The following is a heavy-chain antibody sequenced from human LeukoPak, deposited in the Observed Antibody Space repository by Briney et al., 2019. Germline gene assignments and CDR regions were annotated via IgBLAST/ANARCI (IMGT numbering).Heavy chain of an antibody. V-gene: IGHV3-74*01. D-gene: IGHD4-23*01. J-gene: IGHJ3*02. Sequence: GGSLRLSCAASGFTFSRYWMHWVRQAPGKGLVWVSRINTGGTSSSYADFVKGRFTISRDNSKNTLYLQMNSLRAEDTAVYYCVREPLGDYGGNTDAFDIWGQGTMGTVSS. CDR2: INTGGTSS. CDR3: VREPLGDYGGNTDAFDI. CDR1: GFTFSRYW.